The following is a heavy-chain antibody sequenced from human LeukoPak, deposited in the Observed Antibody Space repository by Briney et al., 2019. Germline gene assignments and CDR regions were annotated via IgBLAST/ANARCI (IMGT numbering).Heavy chain of an antibody. CDR3: ARADILPGYYAPDY. CDR2: ISSNSSYT. J-gene: IGHJ4*02. Sequence: GGSLRLSCAASGFTFSDYSMTWIRKAPRKGLEYISHISSNSSYTNYADSVKGRFTISRDNAKNSLSLQMKSLRAEDTAVYYCARADILPGYYAPDYWGQGTLVTVSS. D-gene: IGHD3-9*01. V-gene: IGHV3-11*05. CDR1: GFTFSDYS.